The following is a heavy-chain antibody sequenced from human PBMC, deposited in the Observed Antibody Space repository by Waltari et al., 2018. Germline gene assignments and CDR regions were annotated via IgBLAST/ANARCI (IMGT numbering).Heavy chain of an antibody. CDR1: EFTFSSYR. J-gene: IGHJ6*04. CDR3: ARENYYGSGTYPMDV. V-gene: IGHV3-48*02. D-gene: IGHD3-10*01. Sequence: EVQLVESGGGLVQPGGSLRLSCAASEFTFSSYRMNWVRQAPGKGLEWVSYSSSSSTTIYYADSVKGRFTISRDNAKNSLYLQMNSLRDEDTAVYYCARENYYGSGTYPMDVWGKGTTVTVSS. CDR2: SSSSSTTI.